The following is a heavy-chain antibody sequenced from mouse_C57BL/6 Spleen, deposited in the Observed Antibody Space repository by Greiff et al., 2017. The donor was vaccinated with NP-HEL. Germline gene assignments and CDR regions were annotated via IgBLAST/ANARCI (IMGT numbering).Heavy chain of an antibody. J-gene: IGHJ2*01. V-gene: IGHV1-39*01. CDR2: INPNYGTT. Sequence: EVKLVESGPELVKPGASVKISCKASGYSFTDYNMNWVKQSNGKSLEWIGVINPNYGTTSYNQKFKGKATLTVDQSSSTAYMQLNSLTSEDSAVYYCARCGYYVYYFDYWGQGTTLTVSS. D-gene: IGHD2-3*01. CDR3: ARCGYYVYYFDY. CDR1: GYSFTDYN.